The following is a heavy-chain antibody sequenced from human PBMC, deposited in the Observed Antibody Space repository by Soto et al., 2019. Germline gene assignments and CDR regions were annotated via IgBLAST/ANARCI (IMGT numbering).Heavy chain of an antibody. CDR2: IYYSGST. V-gene: IGHV4-31*02. CDR3: TRAPLN. CDR1: GGFISSGGYY. Sequence: SETRPLPRTVSGGFISSGGYYWSWILQHPGKGLEWIGYIYYSGSTYYNPSLKSRVTISVDTSKNQFSLKLSSVTAADTAVYYCTRAPLNWGQGTLVTVSS. J-gene: IGHJ4*02.